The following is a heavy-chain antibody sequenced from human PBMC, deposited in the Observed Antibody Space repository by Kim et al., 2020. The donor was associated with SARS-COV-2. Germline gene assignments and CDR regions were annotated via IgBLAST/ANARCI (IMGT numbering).Heavy chain of an antibody. CDR3: AKDRKLELRDGAFDP. CDR2: ISYDGSNK. J-gene: IGHJ5*02. CDR1: GFTFSSYG. Sequence: GGSLRLSCAASGFTFSSYGMHWVRQAPGKGLEWVAVISYDGSNKYYADSVKGRFTISRDNSKNTLYLQMNSLRAEDTAVYYCAKDRKLELRDGAFDPWG. V-gene: IGHV3-30*18. D-gene: IGHD1-7*01.